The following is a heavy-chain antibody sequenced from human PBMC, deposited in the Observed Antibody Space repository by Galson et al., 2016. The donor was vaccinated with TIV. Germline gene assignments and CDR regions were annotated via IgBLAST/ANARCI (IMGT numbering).Heavy chain of an antibody. CDR3: ARGNEDIGVVPAALGY. D-gene: IGHD2-2*01. CDR1: GYSFTSYH. CDR2: INPNGGDT. J-gene: IGHJ4*02. Sequence: SVKVSCKASGYSFTSYHIHWVRQAPGQGLQWMGWINPNGGDTKSAQKFQGRVTMTRDTSISTAYMELTRLRSDDTAVYYWARGNEDIGVVPAALGYWGQGTLVTVSS. V-gene: IGHV1-2*02.